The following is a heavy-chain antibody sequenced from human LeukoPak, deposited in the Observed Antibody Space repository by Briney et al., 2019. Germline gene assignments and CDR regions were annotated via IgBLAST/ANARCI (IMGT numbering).Heavy chain of an antibody. D-gene: IGHD6-13*01. CDR2: IIPIFGTA. V-gene: IGHV1-69*05. CDR3: ARIGSSAHNWFDP. CDR1: GGTFSSYA. J-gene: IGHJ5*02. Sequence: SVKVSCKASGGTFSSYAISWVRQAPGQGLEWMGGIIPIFGTANYAQKFQGRVTITTDESTSTAYMELSSLRSEETAVYYCARIGSSAHNWFDPWGQGTLVTVSS.